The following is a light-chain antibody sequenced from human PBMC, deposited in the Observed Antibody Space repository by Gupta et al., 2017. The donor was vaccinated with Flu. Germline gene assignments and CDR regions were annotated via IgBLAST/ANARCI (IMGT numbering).Light chain of an antibody. CDR2: QDT. V-gene: IGLV3-1*01. Sequence: SYDLTQPPSVSVSPGQTASLTCSGDKLGHKYASWYQQKPGQSPLLIIYQDTKRPSGIPERFSASNSGNTATLTISGTQPMDEAEYYCQAWDSSTYVFGTGTKVTVL. J-gene: IGLJ1*01. CDR1: KLGHKY. CDR3: QAWDSSTYV.